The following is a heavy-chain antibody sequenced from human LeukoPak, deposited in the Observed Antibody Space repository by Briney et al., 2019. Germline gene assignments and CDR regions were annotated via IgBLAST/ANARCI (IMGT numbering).Heavy chain of an antibody. D-gene: IGHD6-19*01. V-gene: IGHV3-21*05. CDR2: ISSSSSYI. CDR3: ARDRGRGIAVAGTGY. CDR1: GFTFSSYS. Sequence: PGGSLRLSCAASGFTFSSYSMNWVRQAPGKGLEWVSYISSSSSYIYYADSVKGRFTISRDNAKNSLYLQMNSLRAEDTAVYYCARDRGRGIAVAGTGYWGQGTLVTVSS. J-gene: IGHJ4*02.